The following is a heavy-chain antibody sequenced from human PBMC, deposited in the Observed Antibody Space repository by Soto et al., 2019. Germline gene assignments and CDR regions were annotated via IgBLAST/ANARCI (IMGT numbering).Heavy chain of an antibody. V-gene: IGHV4-59*01. CDR3: ARVMKVPATAFGAFDI. J-gene: IGHJ3*02. CDR1: GGSISSYY. D-gene: IGHD2-2*01. Sequence: SDTLSLTCTVSGGSISSYYWSWIRQPPGKGLEWIGYIYYSGSTNYNPSLKSRVTISVDTSKNQFSLKLSSVTAADTAVYYCARVMKVPATAFGAFDIWGQGTMVTVSS. CDR2: IYYSGST.